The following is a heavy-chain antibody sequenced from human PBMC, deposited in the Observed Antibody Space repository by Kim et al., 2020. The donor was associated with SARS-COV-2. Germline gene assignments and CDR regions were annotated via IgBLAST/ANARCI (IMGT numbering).Heavy chain of an antibody. V-gene: IGHV4-39*01. CDR3: ASQAGLYGSGSYYLED. J-gene: IGHJ4*02. Sequence: YYNPSLKSRVTISVDTSKNQFSLKLSSVTAADTAVYYCASQAGLYGSGSYYLEDWGQGTLVTVSS. D-gene: IGHD3-10*01.